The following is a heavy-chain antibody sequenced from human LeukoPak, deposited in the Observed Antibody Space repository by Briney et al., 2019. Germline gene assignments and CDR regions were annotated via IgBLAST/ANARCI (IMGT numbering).Heavy chain of an antibody. Sequence: GGSLTLSCVASGFTFSTFAMSWVRQAPGNGLEWVSSVSGGCRHKYYPDSVKGRFAISRDNSKNTLYLQLGSLTTVDTAVYYCAKVRFGTEWYSSDAFALWGQGTLVTVAS. CDR2: VSGGCRHK. J-gene: IGHJ3*01. CDR1: GFTFSTFA. D-gene: IGHD2/OR15-2a*01. CDR3: AKVRFGTEWYSSDAFAL. V-gene: IGHV3-23*01.